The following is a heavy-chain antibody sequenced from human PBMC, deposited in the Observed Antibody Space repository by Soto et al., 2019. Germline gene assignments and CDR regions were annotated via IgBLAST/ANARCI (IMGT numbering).Heavy chain of an antibody. CDR1: GYSFSTYD. Sequence: QPQLVQSGAEVMEPGASVKLSCKASGYSFSTYDISWLRQAPGKGLEWRGVSSPKNGNINFAWKFLDRVIMPTDTSSNTASMELESLRYDDTAIYYCATSYDSGFDPWGHGTLVTVSS. V-gene: IGHV1-18*04. CDR3: ATSYDSGFDP. J-gene: IGHJ5*02. D-gene: IGHD3-3*01. CDR2: SSPKNGNI.